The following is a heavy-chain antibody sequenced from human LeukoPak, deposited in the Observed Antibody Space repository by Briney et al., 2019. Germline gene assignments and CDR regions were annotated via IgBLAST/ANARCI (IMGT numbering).Heavy chain of an antibody. J-gene: IGHJ4*02. CDR2: IYYSGST. Sequence: SETLSLTCTVSGGSISSYYWSWIRQPPGKGLEWSGYIYYSGSTNCNPSLKSRVTISVDTSKNQFSLKLSSVTAADTAVYYCAREDHSYGFPGAYYFDYWGQGTLVTVSS. CDR3: AREDHSYGFPGAYYFDY. V-gene: IGHV4-59*01. D-gene: IGHD5-18*01. CDR1: GGSISSYY.